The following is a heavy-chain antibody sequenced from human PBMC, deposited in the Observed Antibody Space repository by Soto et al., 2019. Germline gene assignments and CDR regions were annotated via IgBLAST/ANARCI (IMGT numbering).Heavy chain of an antibody. D-gene: IGHD1-20*01. J-gene: IGHJ5*02. CDR3: SRDNRYNVNDEGWFDH. V-gene: IGHV1-8*01. Sequence: QVQLVQSGAEVKKPGASVKVSCKASGYSFSDYDINWVRQATGQGPEWMGWMNPNSGNTGYAQKCKGKGTITRTSSINTAYMDLSMLGSEDTAVYYCSRDNRYNVNDEGWFDHWGDGTLVTVAS. CDR1: GYSFSDYD. CDR2: MNPNSGNT.